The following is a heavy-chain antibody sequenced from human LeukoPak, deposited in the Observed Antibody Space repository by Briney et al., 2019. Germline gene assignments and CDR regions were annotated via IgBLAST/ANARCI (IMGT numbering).Heavy chain of an antibody. V-gene: IGHV3-20*04. CDR2: INWNGGST. Sequence: PGGSLRLSCAASGFTFDDYGMGWVRQAPGKGLEWVSGINWNGGSTGYADSAKGRFTISRDNAKNSLYLQMNSLRAEDTALYYCARAGWLQFRYYYMDVWGKGTTVTVSS. CDR1: GFTFDDYG. J-gene: IGHJ6*03. CDR3: ARAGWLQFRYYYMDV. D-gene: IGHD5-24*01.